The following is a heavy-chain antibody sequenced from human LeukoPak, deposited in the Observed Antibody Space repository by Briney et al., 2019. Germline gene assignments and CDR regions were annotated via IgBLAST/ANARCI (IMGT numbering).Heavy chain of an antibody. J-gene: IGHJ3*02. CDR1: GFTFSSYW. Sequence: PGGSLRLSCGASGFTFSSYWMHWVRPAPGKGLVWVSRINSDGSSTTYADSVKGRVTISRDNAKNTLYLQMDSLRAEDTAVFYCTRGKDGVWAFDIWGQGTMVTVSS. D-gene: IGHD3-16*01. V-gene: IGHV3-74*01. CDR2: INSDGSST. CDR3: TRGKDGVWAFDI.